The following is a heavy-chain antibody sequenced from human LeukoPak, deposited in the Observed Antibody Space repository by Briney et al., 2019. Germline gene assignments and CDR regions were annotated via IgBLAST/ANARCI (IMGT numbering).Heavy chain of an antibody. V-gene: IGHV4-59*01. D-gene: IGHD6-6*01. CDR2: IYYSGST. CDR1: GGSISSYY. Sequence: QPSETLSLTCTVSGGSISSYYWSWIRQPPGKGLEWIGYIYYSGSTNYNPSLKSRVTISVDTSKNQFSLKLSSVTAADTAVYYCARATPIAAIGEYYFDYWGQGTLVTVSS. CDR3: ARATPIAAIGEYYFDY. J-gene: IGHJ4*02.